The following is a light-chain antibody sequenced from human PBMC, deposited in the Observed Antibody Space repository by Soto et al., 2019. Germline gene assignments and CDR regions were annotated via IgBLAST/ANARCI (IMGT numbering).Light chain of an antibody. CDR2: DAS. Sequence: DIQMTQSPSTLSASVGDRVTITCRASQSIGSSLAWYQQKPGKGPTLLIYDASTLESGVPSRFSGSGFGTEFALTISRLQPDDFATFYCQQYNSYGTFGQGTKLEIK. CDR3: QQYNSYGT. CDR1: QSIGSS. V-gene: IGKV1-5*01. J-gene: IGKJ2*01.